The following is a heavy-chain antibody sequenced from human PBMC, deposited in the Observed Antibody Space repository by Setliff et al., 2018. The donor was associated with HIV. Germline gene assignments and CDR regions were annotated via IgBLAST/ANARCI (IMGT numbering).Heavy chain of an antibody. CDR1: GGSISTATFY. V-gene: IGHV4-39*07. CDR2: VYYTGST. J-gene: IGHJ4*02. D-gene: IGHD5-18*01. Sequence: SETLSLTCTVSGGSISTATFYWNWIRQPPGKALEWLGIVYYTGSTNYNPSLKSRVAMSVDTSRNQFSLMLDSVTAADTAVYYCARNSQKGIQLLLLASWGPGTLVTVSS. CDR3: ARNSQKGIQLLLLAS.